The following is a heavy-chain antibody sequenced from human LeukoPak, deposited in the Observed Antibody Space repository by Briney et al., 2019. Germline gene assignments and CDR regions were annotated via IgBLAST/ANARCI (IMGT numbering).Heavy chain of an antibody. CDR1: GYTYTGYY. V-gene: IGHV1-2*02. J-gene: IGHJ6*03. Sequence: ASVKVSCKASGYTYTGYYMHWVRQAPGQGLEWMGWINPNSGGTNYAQKFQGRVTMTSDTSISKAYMELSRLRSDDTAVYYCATGSGWFGDLYYYYYMDVWGKGTTVTVSS. D-gene: IGHD3-10*01. CDR3: ATGSGWFGDLYYYYYMDV. CDR2: INPNSGGT.